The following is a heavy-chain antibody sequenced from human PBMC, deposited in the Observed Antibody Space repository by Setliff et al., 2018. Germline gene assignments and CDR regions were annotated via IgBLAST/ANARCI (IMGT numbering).Heavy chain of an antibody. Sequence: SETLSLTCAVYGGSFNVYFWSWIRQPPGKGLEWIGEISHSGSTNYNPSLKSRVTMSVDKSKNQFSLNLNSVTAADTAVYYCARGRMRGSCSGPSCTYDPFDIWGQGTPVTVSS. CDR3: ARGRMRGSCSGPSCTYDPFDI. V-gene: IGHV4-34*01. CDR1: GGSFNVYF. J-gene: IGHJ3*02. CDR2: ISHSGST. D-gene: IGHD2-2*01.